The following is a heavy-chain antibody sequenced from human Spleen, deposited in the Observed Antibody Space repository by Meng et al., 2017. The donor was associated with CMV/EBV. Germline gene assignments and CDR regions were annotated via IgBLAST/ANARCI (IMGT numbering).Heavy chain of an antibody. D-gene: IGHD2-2*01. J-gene: IGHJ6*02. CDR1: GGTFSSYA. CDR2: IIPIFGTA. Sequence: SVKVSCKASGGTFSSYAISWVRQAPGQGLEWMGGIIPIFGTANYAQKFQGRATITTDESTSTAYMELSSLRSEDTAVYYWARASSSSTSFYYYYGMDVWGQGTTVTVSS. CDR3: ARASSSSTSFYYYYGMDV. V-gene: IGHV1-69*05.